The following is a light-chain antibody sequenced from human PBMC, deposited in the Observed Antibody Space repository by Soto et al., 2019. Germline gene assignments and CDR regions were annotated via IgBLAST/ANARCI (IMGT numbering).Light chain of an antibody. Sequence: EIVLTQSPATLSLSPGERATLSCRASQSVSSYFAWYQQKPGQAPRLLLYDASNSATGITARFSGSWSGTYSPHTISILEPEYFAFYYCQQRSNWPLTFGGGTKVEIK. CDR2: DAS. CDR3: QQRSNWPLT. J-gene: IGKJ4*01. V-gene: IGKV3-11*01. CDR1: QSVSSY.